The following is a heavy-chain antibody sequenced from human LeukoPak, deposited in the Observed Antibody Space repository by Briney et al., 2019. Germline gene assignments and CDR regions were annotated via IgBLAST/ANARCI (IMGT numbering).Heavy chain of an antibody. CDR3: ARDGDYGGENAFDI. Sequence: SVKVSCKASGGTFSSYAISWVRQAPGQELEWMGRIIPILGIANYAQKFQGRVTITADKSTSTAYMELSSLRSEDTAVYYCARDGDYGGENAFDIWGQGTMVTVSS. J-gene: IGHJ3*02. V-gene: IGHV1-69*04. D-gene: IGHD4-23*01. CDR1: GGTFSSYA. CDR2: IIPILGIA.